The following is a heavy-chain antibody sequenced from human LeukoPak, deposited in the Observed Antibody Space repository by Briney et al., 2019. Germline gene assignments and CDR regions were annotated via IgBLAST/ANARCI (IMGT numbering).Heavy chain of an antibody. CDR2: ISSSSSYI. CDR1: GFTFSSYS. D-gene: IGHD3-3*01. V-gene: IGHV3-21*01. CDR3: ASARSGCFDY. Sequence: GGSLRLSCAASGFTFSSYSMNWVRQAPGKGLEWVSSISSSSSYIYYADSVKGRFTISRDNAKNSLCLQMNSLRAEDTAVYYCASARSGCFDYWGQGTLVTVSS. J-gene: IGHJ4*02.